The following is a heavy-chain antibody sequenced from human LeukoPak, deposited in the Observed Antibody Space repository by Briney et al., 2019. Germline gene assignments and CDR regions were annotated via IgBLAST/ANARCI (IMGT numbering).Heavy chain of an antibody. V-gene: IGHV4-61*02. CDR3: ARLGTEWELLTYAFDI. J-gene: IGHJ3*02. CDR2: IYTSGST. D-gene: IGHD1-26*01. CDR1: GGSISSGSYY. Sequence: SETLSLTCTVSGGSISSGSYYWSWIRQPAGKGLEWVGRIYTSGSTNYNPSLKSRVTISVDTSKNQFSLKLSSVTAADTAVYYCARLGTEWELLTYAFDIWGQGTMVTVSS.